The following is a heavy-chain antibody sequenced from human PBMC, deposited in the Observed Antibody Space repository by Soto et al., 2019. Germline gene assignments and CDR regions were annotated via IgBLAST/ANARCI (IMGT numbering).Heavy chain of an antibody. V-gene: IGHV3-7*01. CDR3: ARPHYDILTGSLDWFDP. D-gene: IGHD3-9*01. Sequence: EVQLVESGGGLVQPGGSLRLSCAASGFTFSSYWMSWVRQAPGKGLEWVANIKQDGSEKYYVDSVKGRFTISRDNDKNSLYLQMNSLRAEDTAVYYCARPHYDILTGSLDWFDPWGQGTLVTVSS. CDR1: GFTFSSYW. CDR2: IKQDGSEK. J-gene: IGHJ5*02.